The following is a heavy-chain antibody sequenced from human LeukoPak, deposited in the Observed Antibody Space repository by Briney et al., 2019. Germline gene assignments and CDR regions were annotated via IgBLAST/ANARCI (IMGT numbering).Heavy chain of an antibody. Sequence: GGSLRLSCAASGFTFSSSAMSWVRQAPGKGLEWVSAISGSGGSTYYADSVKGRFTISRDNSKNTLYLQMNSLRAEDTAVYYCARENAYYDILTGYYKPDYYGMDVWGQGTTVTVSS. CDR2: ISGSGGST. D-gene: IGHD3-9*01. CDR1: GFTFSSSA. J-gene: IGHJ6*02. V-gene: IGHV3-23*01. CDR3: ARENAYYDILTGYYKPDYYGMDV.